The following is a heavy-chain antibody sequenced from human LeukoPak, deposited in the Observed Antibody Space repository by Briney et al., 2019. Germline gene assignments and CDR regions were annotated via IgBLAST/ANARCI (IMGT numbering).Heavy chain of an antibody. CDR1: GGSISGYY. J-gene: IGHJ4*02. D-gene: IGHD6-19*01. V-gene: IGHV4-59*08. CDR3: ARQWLSQGGVDY. Sequence: SETLSLTCTVSGGSISGYYWSWIRQPPGKGLEWIGYIYYSGSTNYNPSLKSRVTISVDTSKNQFSLKLSSVTAADTAVYYCARQWLSQGGVDYWGQGTLVTVSS. CDR2: IYYSGST.